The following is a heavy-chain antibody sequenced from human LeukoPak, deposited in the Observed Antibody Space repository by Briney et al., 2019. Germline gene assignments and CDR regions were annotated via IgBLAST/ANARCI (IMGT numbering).Heavy chain of an antibody. CDR1: GYTFTSYG. Sequence: ASVKVSCKASGYTFTSYGISWVRQAPGQGLEWMGWISAYNGNTNYAQKLQGRVTMTTDTSTSTAYMELRSLRSDDTAVYYCARGGRITIFPSSFDIWGQGTMVTVSS. D-gene: IGHD3-9*01. CDR2: ISAYNGNT. CDR3: ARGGRITIFPSSFDI. V-gene: IGHV1-18*04. J-gene: IGHJ3*02.